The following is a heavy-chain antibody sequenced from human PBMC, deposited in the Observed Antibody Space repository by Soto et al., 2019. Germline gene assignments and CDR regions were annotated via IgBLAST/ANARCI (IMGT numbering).Heavy chain of an antibody. Sequence: PGGSLRLSCAASGFTFSNYGIHWVRQAPGKGLEWVAIISDDGSSKYYADSVKGRFTISRDNSKNTVYLQMNSLRAEDTALYYRAKDSRGFRGYPAYWRQGTLVTVSS. V-gene: IGHV3-30*18. J-gene: IGHJ4*02. CDR1: GFTFSNYG. CDR3: AKDSRGFRGYPAY. D-gene: IGHD3-22*01. CDR2: ISDDGSSK.